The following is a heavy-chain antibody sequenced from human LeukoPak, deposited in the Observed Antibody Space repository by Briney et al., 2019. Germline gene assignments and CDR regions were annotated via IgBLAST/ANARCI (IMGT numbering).Heavy chain of an antibody. CDR1: GFTFDDYA. CDR3: AKGDYYDSSGTSALDY. Sequence: GGSLRLSCAASGFTFDDYAMHWVRQAPGKGLEWVSGISWNSGSIAYADSVKGRFTISRDNAKNSLYLQMNSLRAEDMALYYCAKGDYYDSSGTSALDYWGQGTLVTVSS. V-gene: IGHV3-9*03. J-gene: IGHJ4*02. D-gene: IGHD3-22*01. CDR2: ISWNSGSI.